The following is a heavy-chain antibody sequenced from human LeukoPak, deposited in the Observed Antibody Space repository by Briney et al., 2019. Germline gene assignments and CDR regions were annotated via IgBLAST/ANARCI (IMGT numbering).Heavy chain of an antibody. CDR3: YTDIVTVPAPDY. D-gene: IGHD2-2*01. CDR1: GFTFNTYG. CDR2: ITYDRGDK. V-gene: IGHV3-30*02. J-gene: IGHJ4*02. Sequence: GGSLRLSCTASGFTFNTYGMHWVRQPPCKGLEWVAFITYDRGDKYYADSVKGRFTISRDSSKTTLYLQMNSLRAEDTAVYYCYTDIVTVPAPDYWGQGALVTVSS.